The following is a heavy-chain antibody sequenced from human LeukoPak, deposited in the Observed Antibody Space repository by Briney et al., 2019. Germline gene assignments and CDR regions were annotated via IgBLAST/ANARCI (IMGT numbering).Heavy chain of an antibody. V-gene: IGHV1-8*03. CDR1: GYTFTSYY. Sequence: GASVKVSCKASGYTFTSYYVHWVRQATGQGLEWMGWMNPNSGDRGYAQKFQGRVTITRNTSISTAYMELSSLRSEDTAVYYCARGPSFGVVIVGAFDIWGQGTMVTVSS. CDR3: ARGPSFGVVIVGAFDI. D-gene: IGHD3-3*01. J-gene: IGHJ3*02. CDR2: MNPNSGDR.